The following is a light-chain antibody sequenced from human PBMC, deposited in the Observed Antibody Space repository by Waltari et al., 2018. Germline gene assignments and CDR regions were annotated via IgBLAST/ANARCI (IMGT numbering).Light chain of an antibody. V-gene: IGKV2-30*02. Sequence: DVVMTPSPLSLPVTLGQPASISCRSIQSLVHSAGNTYLNWFQQRPGQSPRRLIYKVSNRDSGVPDRFSVSGSGTDFTLKISRVEAEDGGVYYCMQGTHWPRTFGQGTKVQIK. J-gene: IGKJ1*01. CDR3: MQGTHWPRT. CDR2: KVS. CDR1: QSLVHSAGNTY.